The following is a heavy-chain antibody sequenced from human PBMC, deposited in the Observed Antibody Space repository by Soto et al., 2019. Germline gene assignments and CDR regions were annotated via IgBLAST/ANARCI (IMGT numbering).Heavy chain of an antibody. Sequence: GGSLRLSCAASGFTFSSYAMSWVRQAPGKGLEWVAAISGSGGSTYYADSVKGRFTISRDNSKNTLYLQMNSLRAEDTAVYYCARGLVTLAAAGPFDYWGQGTLVTVSS. CDR1: GFTFSSYA. CDR2: ISGSGGST. J-gene: IGHJ4*02. D-gene: IGHD6-13*01. V-gene: IGHV3-23*01. CDR3: ARGLVTLAAAGPFDY.